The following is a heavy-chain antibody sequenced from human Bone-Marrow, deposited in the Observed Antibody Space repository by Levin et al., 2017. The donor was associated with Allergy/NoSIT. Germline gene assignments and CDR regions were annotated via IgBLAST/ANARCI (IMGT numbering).Heavy chain of an antibody. V-gene: IGHV5-51*01. CDR3: ARGYSTSSVFDY. Sequence: KVSCKGSGYSFTSYWIGWVRQMPGKGLDWMWIIYPGDSDTRYSPSFQGQVTISADKSISTAYLQWSSLRASDTDMYYCARGYSTSSVFDYWGQGTLVTVSS. J-gene: IGHJ4*02. CDR2: IYPGDSDT. D-gene: IGHD6-6*01. CDR1: GYSFTSYW.